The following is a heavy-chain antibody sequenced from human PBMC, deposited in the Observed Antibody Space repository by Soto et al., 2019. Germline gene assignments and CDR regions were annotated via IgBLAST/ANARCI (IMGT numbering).Heavy chain of an antibody. CDR1: GGSISSSNW. D-gene: IGHD2-15*01. Sequence: QVQLQESGPGLVKPSGTLSLTCAVSGGSISSSNWWSWVRQPPGKGLEWIGESDHSGSTNYNPSLTSRVTISVDKSKNQFSLKLSSVTAADTAVYYCASGRGRFDYWGQGTLVTVSS. CDR2: SDHSGST. CDR3: ASGRGRFDY. J-gene: IGHJ4*02. V-gene: IGHV4-4*02.